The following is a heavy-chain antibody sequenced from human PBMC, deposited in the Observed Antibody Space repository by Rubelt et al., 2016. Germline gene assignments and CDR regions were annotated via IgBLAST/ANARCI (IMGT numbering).Heavy chain of an antibody. V-gene: IGHV4-59*11. Sequence: QVLLQESGPGLVKPSETLSLTCTVSGGSITSHNWSWIRQPPGKGLEWIGYIYDSGSTNYNPSLKRRVTISFDTSKNQFSLKLSSVTAADTAVYYGARYAPMDVWGQGTTVTVSS. CDR3: ARYAPMDV. CDR1: GGSITSHN. J-gene: IGHJ6*02. CDR2: IYDSGST.